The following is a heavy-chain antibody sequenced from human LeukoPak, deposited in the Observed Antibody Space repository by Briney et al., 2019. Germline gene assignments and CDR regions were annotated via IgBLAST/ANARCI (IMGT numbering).Heavy chain of an antibody. CDR2: ISSSGSTI. D-gene: IGHD6-6*01. V-gene: IGHV3-48*03. Sequence: GGSLRLSCAASGFTFSNYAMSWVRQAPGKGPEWVSYISSSGSTIYYADSVKGRFTISRDNAKNSLYLQMNSLRAEDTAVYYCARDFDSSSGYWGQGTLVTVSS. CDR3: ARDFDSSSGY. J-gene: IGHJ4*02. CDR1: GFTFSNYA.